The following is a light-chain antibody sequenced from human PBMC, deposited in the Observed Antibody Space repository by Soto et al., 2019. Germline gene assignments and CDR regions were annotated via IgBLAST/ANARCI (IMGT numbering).Light chain of an antibody. V-gene: IGKV3-15*01. Sequence: EIVLTQSPATLSASPGGRATLSCRASQPVNNNLAWYQQTPGQAPRLLIYGVSTRATGISARFSGGGSVTEFTLTISSLQSEDFALYYCQQYEKWPPSITFGQGTRREIK. J-gene: IGKJ5*01. CDR3: QQYEKWPPSIT. CDR2: GVS. CDR1: QPVNNN.